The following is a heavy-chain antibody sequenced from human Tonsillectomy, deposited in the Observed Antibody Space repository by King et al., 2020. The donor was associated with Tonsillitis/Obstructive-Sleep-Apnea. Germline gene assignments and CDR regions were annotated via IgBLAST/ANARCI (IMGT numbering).Heavy chain of an antibody. CDR1: GGSISSSSYY. CDR2: IYYSGST. CDR3: ASHYCSGGSCYSLRAEYFQH. Sequence: QLQESGPGLVKPSETLSLTCTVSGGSISSSSYYWGWIRQPPGKGLEWIGSIYYSGSTYYNPSLKSRVTISVDTSKNQLSLKLSSVTAADTAVSYCASHYCSGGSCYSLRAEYFQHWGQGTLVTVSS. J-gene: IGHJ1*01. D-gene: IGHD2-15*01. V-gene: IGHV4-39*01.